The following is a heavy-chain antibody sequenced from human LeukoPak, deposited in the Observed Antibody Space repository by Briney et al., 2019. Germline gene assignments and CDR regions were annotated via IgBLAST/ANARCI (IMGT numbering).Heavy chain of an antibody. Sequence: GGSLRLSCAASGFSFSSYAMSWVRQAPGKGLEWVSVISSSGDTTHYADSVKGRFTISRDNSRNTVSLQLSNLRTEDTALYYYAKTSLSDSSGHYYYMDVWGKGTTVTVSS. CDR3: AKTSLSDSSGHYYYMDV. CDR2: ISSSGDTT. CDR1: GFSFSSYA. V-gene: IGHV3-23*01. D-gene: IGHD3-3*01. J-gene: IGHJ6*03.